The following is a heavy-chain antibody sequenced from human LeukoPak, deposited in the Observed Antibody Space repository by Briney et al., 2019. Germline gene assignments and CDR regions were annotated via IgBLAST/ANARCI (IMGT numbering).Heavy chain of an antibody. J-gene: IGHJ6*03. Sequence: ASVKVSCKASGYTFTSYDLNWVRQANGQGLEWMGWMNPNSGNTGYAQKFQGRVTMTRNTSISTAYMELSSLRSEDTAVYYCARDSLNYYYYYYYMDVWGKGTTVTVSS. CDR2: MNPNSGNT. V-gene: IGHV1-8*01. CDR1: GYTFTSYD. CDR3: ARDSLNYYYYYYYMDV. D-gene: IGHD1-20*01.